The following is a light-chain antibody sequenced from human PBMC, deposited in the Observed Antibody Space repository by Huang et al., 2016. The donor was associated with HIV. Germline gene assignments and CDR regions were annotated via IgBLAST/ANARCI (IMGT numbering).Light chain of an antibody. Sequence: DIQMTQSPSTLSASVGDRVTITCRASQKINTWLAWYQQKPGKAPDLLIYRASSLQVCVPSRFTGSGSGTEFTLTITTLQPDDLGTYYCQQYNTYLYTFGQGTKLEI. J-gene: IGKJ2*01. CDR1: QKINTW. V-gene: IGKV1-5*03. CDR3: QQYNTYLYT. CDR2: RAS.